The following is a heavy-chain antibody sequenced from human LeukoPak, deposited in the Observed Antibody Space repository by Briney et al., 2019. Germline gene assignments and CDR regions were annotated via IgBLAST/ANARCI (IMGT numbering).Heavy chain of an antibody. D-gene: IGHD2-15*01. CDR1: GFTFSSYE. J-gene: IGHJ4*02. CDR3: ARTPMYCSGGSCYSD. Sequence: GGSLRLSCAASGFTFSSYEMNWVRQAPGKGLEWVSYISSSGSTIYYADSVKGRFTISRDNAKNSLYLQMNSLRAVDTAVYYCARTPMYCSGGSCYSDWGQGTLVTVSS. V-gene: IGHV3-48*03. CDR2: ISSSGSTI.